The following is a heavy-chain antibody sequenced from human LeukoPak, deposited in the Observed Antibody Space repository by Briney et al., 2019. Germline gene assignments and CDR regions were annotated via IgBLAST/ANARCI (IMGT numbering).Heavy chain of an antibody. V-gene: IGHV3-64*04. CDR3: ARDPQTTYDFWSGYLYPTTSYYYHGMDV. CDR2: ISSNGGST. D-gene: IGHD3-3*01. Sequence: PGGSLRLSCSASGFTFSYYAMHWVRQAPGKGLEYVSAISSNGGSTYYADSVKGRFTISRDNSKNTLYLQMNSLRAEDTAVYYCARDPQTTYDFWSGYLYPTTSYYYHGMDVWGQGTTVTVS. J-gene: IGHJ6*02. CDR1: GFTFSYYA.